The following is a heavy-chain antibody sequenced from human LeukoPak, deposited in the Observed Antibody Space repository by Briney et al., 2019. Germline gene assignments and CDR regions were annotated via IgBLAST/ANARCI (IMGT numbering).Heavy chain of an antibody. CDR3: GRLSSYDSSGYYGFDS. J-gene: IGHJ4*02. D-gene: IGHD3-22*01. CDR1: GYRFTVYW. Sequence: PGDSLKISCKASGYRFTVYWIGWVRQMPGKGLEWMGIIYPGDSDITYSPSFQGQVTISADESISTAYLQWSSLKASDTAMYYCGRLSSYDSSGYYGFDSWGQGTLVTVSS. V-gene: IGHV5-51*01. CDR2: IYPGDSDI.